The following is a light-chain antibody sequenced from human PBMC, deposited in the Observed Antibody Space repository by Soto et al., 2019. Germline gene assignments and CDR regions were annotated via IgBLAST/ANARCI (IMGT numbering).Light chain of an antibody. V-gene: IGKV3-20*01. CDR2: GGG. Sequence: DIVLTQSPVTLSLSPGDTATLSCRASQNIIRSFVAWYQQKPGQAPRLLIFGGGARAAGIPDRFRGRGSGTDFSRTISSLDPEDFAVYYCQQYGSSPSNFGQGTKVEI. CDR1: QNIIRSF. CDR3: QQYGSSPSN. J-gene: IGKJ2*01.